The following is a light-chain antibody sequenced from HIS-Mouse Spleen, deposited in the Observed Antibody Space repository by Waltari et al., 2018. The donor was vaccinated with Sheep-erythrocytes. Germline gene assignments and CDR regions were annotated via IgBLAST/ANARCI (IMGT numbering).Light chain of an antibody. CDR2: AAS. J-gene: IGKJ2*01. Sequence: DIQLTQSPSFLSASVGDRVTIPCRSSQGISSYLAWYQQKPGKAPKLQIYAASTLQSGVPSRFSGSGSGTEFTLTISSLQPEDFATYYCQQLNSYPHTFGQGTKLEIK. CDR1: QGISSY. CDR3: QQLNSYPHT. V-gene: IGKV1-9*01.